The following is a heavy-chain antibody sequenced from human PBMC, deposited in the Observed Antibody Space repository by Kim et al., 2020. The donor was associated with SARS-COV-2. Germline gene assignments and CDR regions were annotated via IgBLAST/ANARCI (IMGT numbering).Heavy chain of an antibody. CDR3: TTDQGNSSSFYSFDY. D-gene: IGHD5-12*01. CDR2: IRSIRDGGAI. J-gene: IGHJ4*02. Sequence: GGSLRLSCAASGLTLSKTWMTWVRQAPGKGMESVARIRSIRDGGAIGYGAPVNGRFTISRSDSENILYLQMNSLTTEDTAVYYCTTDQGNSSSFYSFDYWGPGTVVTGSS. V-gene: IGHV3-15*01. CDR1: GLTLSKTW.